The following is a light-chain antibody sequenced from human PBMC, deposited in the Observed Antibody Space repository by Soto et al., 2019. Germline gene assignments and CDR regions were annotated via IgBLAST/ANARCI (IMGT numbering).Light chain of an antibody. J-gene: IGKJ3*01. CDR3: QQYNNWPPFT. CDR2: GAS. V-gene: IGKV3-15*01. Sequence: EIVMTQSPATLSVSPGERATLSCRASQSVSSNLAWYQQKPGQAPRLLIYGASTRATGIPARFSGSGSGTEFTLTVSSVQSEDFAVYYYQQYNNWPPFTFGPGTKVDIK. CDR1: QSVSSN.